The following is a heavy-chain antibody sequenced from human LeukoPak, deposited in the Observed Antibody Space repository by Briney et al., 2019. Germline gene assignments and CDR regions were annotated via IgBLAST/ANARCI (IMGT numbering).Heavy chain of an antibody. CDR2: ISFSGGTT. J-gene: IGHJ4*02. CDR1: GFTFNIYA. Sequence: GASLRLSCAASGFTFNIYAVNWVRQAPGKGLEWVSAISFSGGTTYYADSVKGRFTISRDNSKNTVYLQMNSLSADDTALYYCAKARSSGWYKGGFDYWGQGALVTDCS. CDR3: AKARSSGWYKGGFDY. V-gene: IGHV3-23*01. D-gene: IGHD6-19*01.